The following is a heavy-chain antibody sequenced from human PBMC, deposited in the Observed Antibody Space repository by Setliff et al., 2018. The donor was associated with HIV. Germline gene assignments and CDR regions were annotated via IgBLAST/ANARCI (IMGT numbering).Heavy chain of an antibody. Sequence: KTSETLSLTCTVSGGSISSSSYYWGWIRQPPGKGLEWIGSIYYSGSTYYNPSLKSRVTISVDTSKNQFSLKLSSVTAADTAVYYCARTGGSYDTFDYWGQGTLVTVSS. CDR3: ARTGGSYDTFDY. D-gene: IGHD3-10*01. V-gene: IGHV4-39*01. J-gene: IGHJ4*02. CDR1: GGSISSSSYY. CDR2: IYYSGST.